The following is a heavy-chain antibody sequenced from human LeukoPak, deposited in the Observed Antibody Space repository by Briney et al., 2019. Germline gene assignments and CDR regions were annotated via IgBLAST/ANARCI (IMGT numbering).Heavy chain of an antibody. CDR3: ARAVGYCSGGSCPLWYYYYGMDV. Sequence: PSETLSLTCTVSGDSINTYDWSWIRQPPGKGLEWIGHIYYSGSTNYNPSLKRRVSISVDMSKNQFSLKLSSVTAADTAVYYCARAVGYCSGGSCPLWYYYYGMDVWGQGTTVTVSS. CDR1: GDSINTYD. CDR2: IYYSGST. V-gene: IGHV4-59*12. J-gene: IGHJ6*02. D-gene: IGHD2-15*01.